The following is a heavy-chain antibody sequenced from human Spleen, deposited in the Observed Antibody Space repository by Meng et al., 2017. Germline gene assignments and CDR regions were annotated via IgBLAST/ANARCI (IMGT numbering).Heavy chain of an antibody. CDR2: ISGSGGST. CDR3: ARVGGYSYGRSYYYYYGMDV. CDR1: GFTFSSYA. Sequence: GESLKISCAASGFTFSSYAMSWVRQAPGKGLEWVSAISGSGGSTYYADSVKGRFTISRDNSTNTLYLQMNSLRAEDTAVYYCARVGGYSYGRSYYYYYGMDVWGQGTTVTVSS. D-gene: IGHD5-18*01. J-gene: IGHJ6*02. V-gene: IGHV3-23*01.